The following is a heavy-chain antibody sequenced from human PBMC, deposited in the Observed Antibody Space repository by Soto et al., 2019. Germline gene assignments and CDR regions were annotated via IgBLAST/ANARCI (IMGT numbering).Heavy chain of an antibody. V-gene: IGHV3-23*01. Sequence: HPGGSLRLSCAASGFIFSSYAMNWVRQAPGKGLEWVSTISGDTTYYADSVKGRFTISRDNSKNTLYLQMNSLRAEDTAVYYCAKAGRAAAFFDYWGQGTLVTVSS. CDR1: GFIFSSYA. D-gene: IGHD6-13*01. J-gene: IGHJ4*02. CDR3: AKAGRAAAFFDY. CDR2: ISGDTT.